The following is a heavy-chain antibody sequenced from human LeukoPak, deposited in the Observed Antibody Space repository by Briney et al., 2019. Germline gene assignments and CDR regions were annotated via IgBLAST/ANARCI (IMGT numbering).Heavy chain of an antibody. CDR2: INSDGSST. CDR3: ARAAGYCSGGSCYLFDY. J-gene: IGHJ4*02. Sequence: PGGSLRLSCAASGFTFSSYWMHWVRQAPGKGLVWVSRINSDGSSTSYADSVKGRFTISRDNAKNTLYLQMNSLRAEDTAEYYCARAAGYCSGGSCYLFDYWGQGTLVTVSS. D-gene: IGHD2-15*01. CDR1: GFTFSSYW. V-gene: IGHV3-74*01.